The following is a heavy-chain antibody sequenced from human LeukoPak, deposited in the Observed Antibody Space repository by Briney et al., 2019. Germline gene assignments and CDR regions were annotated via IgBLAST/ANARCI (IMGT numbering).Heavy chain of an antibody. CDR1: GYSICSGHY. CDR2: NCHSRSS. V-gene: IGHV4-38-2*01. J-gene: IGHJ5*02. CDR3: ARLTFEVVPAAIDRILFDP. Sequence: SETLSLTCAVSGYSICSGHYWGWIRQPPGKGLEWMGRNCHSRSSYYNPSLKRRVSISVDTSKNQFSLKLSSVTAAYTAVYYWARLTFEVVPAAIDRILFDPCGQGTLVTVSS. D-gene: IGHD2-2*01.